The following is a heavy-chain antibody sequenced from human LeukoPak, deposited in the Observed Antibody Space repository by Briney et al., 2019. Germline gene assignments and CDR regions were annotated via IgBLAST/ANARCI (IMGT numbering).Heavy chain of an antibody. CDR2: ISSSSYM. Sequence: GGSLRLSCAASEFTVSSNYMSWVRQAPGKGLEWVSSISSSSYMYYADSVKGRFTISRDNAKNSLYLQMNSLRVEDTAVYYCARDDCSGGSCYYAYWGQGTLVTVSS. J-gene: IGHJ4*02. V-gene: IGHV3-69-1*01. D-gene: IGHD2-15*01. CDR3: ARDDCSGGSCYYAY. CDR1: EFTVSSNY.